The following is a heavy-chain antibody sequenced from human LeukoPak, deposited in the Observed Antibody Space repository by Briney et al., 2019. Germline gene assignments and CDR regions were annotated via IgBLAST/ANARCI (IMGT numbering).Heavy chain of an antibody. CDR3: ARERNGYSSGWYGLYFDY. D-gene: IGHD6-19*01. Sequence: GGSLRLSCAASGFTFSSYGMHWVRQAPGKGLEWVAVIWYDGSNKYYADSVKGRFTISRDNSKNTLYLQMNSLRAEDTAVYYCARERNGYSSGWYGLYFDYWGQGTLVTVSS. CDR2: IWYDGSNK. CDR1: GFTFSSYG. V-gene: IGHV3-33*01. J-gene: IGHJ4*02.